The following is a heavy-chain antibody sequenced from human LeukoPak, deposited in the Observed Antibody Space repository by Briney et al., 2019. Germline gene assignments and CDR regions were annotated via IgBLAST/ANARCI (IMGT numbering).Heavy chain of an antibody. CDR3: ARSSLRYVSGGFLGYFDY. CDR2: IYYSGST. J-gene: IGHJ4*02. Sequence: PSETLSLTCTVSGGSISSYYWSWIRQPPGKGLEWIGHIYYSGSTNYNPSLKSRVTISVDTSKNQFSLKLSSVTAADTAVYYCARSSLRYVSGGFLGYFDYWGQGTLVTVSS. CDR1: GGSISSYY. D-gene: IGHD3-9*01. V-gene: IGHV4-59*01.